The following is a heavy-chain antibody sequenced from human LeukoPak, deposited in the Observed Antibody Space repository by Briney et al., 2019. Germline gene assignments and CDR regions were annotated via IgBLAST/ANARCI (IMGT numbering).Heavy chain of an antibody. D-gene: IGHD3-10*01. CDR3: ARDRRSLWFGGTDGDAFDI. CDR1: GYTLTELS. V-gene: IGHV1-24*01. CDR2: FDPEDGET. Sequence: ASVKVSCKVSGYTLTELSMHWVRQAPGKGLEWMGGFDPEDGETIYAQKFQGRVTMTEDTSTDTAYMELSSLRSEDTAVYYCARDRRSLWFGGTDGDAFDIWGQGTMVTVSS. J-gene: IGHJ3*02.